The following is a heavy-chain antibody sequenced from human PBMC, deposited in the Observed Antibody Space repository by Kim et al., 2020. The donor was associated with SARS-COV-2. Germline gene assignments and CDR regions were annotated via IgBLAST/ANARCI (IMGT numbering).Heavy chain of an antibody. CDR1: GFTFSSYS. V-gene: IGHV3-21*01. D-gene: IGHD6-13*01. Sequence: GGSLRLSCAASGFTFSSYSMNWVRQAPGKGLEGVSSISSSSSYIYYADSVKGRFTISSDNAKNSLYLQMNSLRAEDTAVYYCARDAQYSSSWNWFDPWGQGTLVTVSS. CDR3: ARDAQYSSSWNWFDP. J-gene: IGHJ5*02. CDR2: ISSSSSYI.